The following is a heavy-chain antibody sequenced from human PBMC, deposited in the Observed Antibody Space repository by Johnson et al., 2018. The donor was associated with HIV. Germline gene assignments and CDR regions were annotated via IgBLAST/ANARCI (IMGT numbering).Heavy chain of an antibody. D-gene: IGHD1-1*01. J-gene: IGHJ3*02. CDR3: ARTNWNDEAGGAIDI. CDR1: GFTFDEYD. V-gene: IGHV3-64*01. Sequence: VQLVESGGGVVQSGRSLRLSCEASGFTFDEYDMNWVRQAPGKGLEYVSGINSDGGTTEYVNSVKGRFTISRDNSKNTLYLQMGSLRIEDGAVYYCARTNWNDEAGGAIDIWGQGTTVTVSS. CDR2: INSDGGTT.